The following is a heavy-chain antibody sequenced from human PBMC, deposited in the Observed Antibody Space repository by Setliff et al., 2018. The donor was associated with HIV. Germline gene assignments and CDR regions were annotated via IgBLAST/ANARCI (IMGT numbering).Heavy chain of an antibody. CDR1: GFTFSPYW. Sequence: GGSLRLSCAASGFTFSPYWMHWVRQAPGKGLVWVSRINSDGTSTTYADSVKGRFTISRDDSKNTLYLQMNSLRVEDTAVCYCARGNYDIVTGYYNVYYFDYWGQGTLVTVSS. D-gene: IGHD3-9*01. J-gene: IGHJ4*02. CDR3: ARGNYDIVTGYYNVYYFDY. CDR2: INSDGTST. V-gene: IGHV3-74*03.